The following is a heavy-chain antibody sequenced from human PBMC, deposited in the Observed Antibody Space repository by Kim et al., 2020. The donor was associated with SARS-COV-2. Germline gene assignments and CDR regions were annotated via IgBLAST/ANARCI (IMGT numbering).Heavy chain of an antibody. Sequence: SETLSLTCAVYGGSFSGYYWSWIRQPPGKGLEWIGEINHSGSTNYNPYLKSGVTISVDTSKNQISLKLSSVTAADTAGYYCARAGIAAAGTKVDNWFDPWGQGTLVTVSS. V-gene: IGHV4-34*01. J-gene: IGHJ5*02. CDR3: ARAGIAAAGTKVDNWFDP. CDR2: INHSGST. CDR1: GGSFSGYY. D-gene: IGHD6-13*01.